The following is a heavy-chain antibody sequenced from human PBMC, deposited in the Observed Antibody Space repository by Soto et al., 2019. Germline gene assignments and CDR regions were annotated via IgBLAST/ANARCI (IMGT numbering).Heavy chain of an antibody. D-gene: IGHD6-19*01. Sequence: QVQLQESGPGLVKPSQTLSLTCTVSRGSISSGGYYWSWIRQHPGKGLEWIGYIYYSGSTYYNPSLKSRVTISVDTSKNQFSLKLSSVTAADTDVYYCAREGQWLPQLIDYWGQGTLVTVSS. CDR3: AREGQWLPQLIDY. CDR2: IYYSGST. J-gene: IGHJ4*02. V-gene: IGHV4-31*03. CDR1: RGSISSGGYY.